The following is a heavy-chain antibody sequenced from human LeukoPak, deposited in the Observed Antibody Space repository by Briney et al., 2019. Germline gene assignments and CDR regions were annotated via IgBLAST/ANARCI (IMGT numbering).Heavy chain of an antibody. J-gene: IGHJ6*03. CDR1: GFTVSSNQ. V-gene: IGHV3-66*02. D-gene: IGHD5-18*01. CDR3: AREGYSYGSPLDYYYMDV. Sequence: GGSLRLSCAASGFTVSSNQMSWVRQAPGKGLEWVSVIYSGGSTYYADPVKGRFTISRDNSKNTLYLQMNSLRAEDTAVYYCAREGYSYGSPLDYYYMDVWGKGTTVTVSS. CDR2: IYSGGST.